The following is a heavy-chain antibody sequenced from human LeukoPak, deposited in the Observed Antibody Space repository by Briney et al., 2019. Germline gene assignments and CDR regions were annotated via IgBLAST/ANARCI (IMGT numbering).Heavy chain of an antibody. CDR2: INPNSGGT. J-gene: IGHJ4*02. Sequence: ASVKVSCKASGYIFAGYYMHWVRQAPGQGLEWMGWINPNSGGTNYAQKFQGRVTMTRDTSISTAYMELSRLRSDDTAVYYCAVWEYQLPAFDYWGQGTLVTVCS. D-gene: IGHD2-2*01. CDR3: AVWEYQLPAFDY. V-gene: IGHV1-2*02. CDR1: GYIFAGYY.